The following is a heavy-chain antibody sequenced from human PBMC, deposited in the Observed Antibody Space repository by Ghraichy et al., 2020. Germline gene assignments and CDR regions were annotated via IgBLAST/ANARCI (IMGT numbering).Heavy chain of an antibody. V-gene: IGHV3-64*01. D-gene: IGHD2-15*01. Sequence: GGSLRLSCAASGFTFSSYAMHWVRQAPGKGLEYVSAISSNGGSTYYANSVKGRFTISRDNSKNTLYLQMGSLRAEDMAVYYCARDCSGGSCDGARDYWGQGTLVTVSS. CDR1: GFTFSSYA. J-gene: IGHJ4*02. CDR2: ISSNGGST. CDR3: ARDCSGGSCDGARDY.